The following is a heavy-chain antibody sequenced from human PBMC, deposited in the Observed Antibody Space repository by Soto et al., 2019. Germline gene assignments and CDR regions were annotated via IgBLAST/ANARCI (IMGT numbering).Heavy chain of an antibody. Sequence: SVKFSRKASGFTFTSSAVQWVRQARGQRLEWIGWIVVGSGNTNYAQKFQERVTITRDMSTSTAYMELSSLRSEDTAVYYCAAVGYSGYDDYFDYWGQGTLVTVS. J-gene: IGHJ4*02. CDR2: IVVGSGNT. CDR1: GFTFTSSA. CDR3: AAVGYSGYDDYFDY. V-gene: IGHV1-58*01. D-gene: IGHD5-12*01.